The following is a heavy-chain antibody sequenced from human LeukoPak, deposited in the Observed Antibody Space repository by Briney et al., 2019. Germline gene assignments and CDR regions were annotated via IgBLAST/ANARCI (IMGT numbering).Heavy chain of an antibody. D-gene: IGHD5-24*01. V-gene: IGHV4-59*01. CDR1: GFTFSSYW. J-gene: IGHJ6*03. CDR2: IYYSGST. Sequence: GSLRLSCAASGFTFSSYWMSWIRQPPGKGLEWIGYIYYSGSTNYNPSLKSRVTISVDTSKNQFSLKLSSVTAADTAVYYCARITRGYYYYMDVWGKGTTVTVSS. CDR3: ARITRGYYYYMDV.